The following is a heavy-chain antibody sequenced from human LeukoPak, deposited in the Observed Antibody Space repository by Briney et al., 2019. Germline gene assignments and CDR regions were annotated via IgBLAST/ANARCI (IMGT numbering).Heavy chain of an antibody. Sequence: SETLSLTCTVSGGYLSSYYWSWLRQPPGKGLEGIGYIYYSGSTNYNPSLKSRVTISVDTSKKQLSLKLSSVTAADTAVYYCARGSMATVTSLDYWGQGTLVTVSS. CDR2: IYYSGST. V-gene: IGHV4-59*01. D-gene: IGHD4-17*01. CDR1: GGYLSSYY. J-gene: IGHJ4*02. CDR3: ARGSMATVTSLDY.